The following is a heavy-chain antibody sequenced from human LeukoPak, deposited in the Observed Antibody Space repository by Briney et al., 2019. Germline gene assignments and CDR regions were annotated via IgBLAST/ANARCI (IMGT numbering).Heavy chain of an antibody. Sequence: EASVKVSCKASGGTFSSYTISWVRQAPGQGLEWMGRIIPILGIANYAQKFQGRVTITADKSTSTAYMELSSLRSEDTAVYYCASRVVPAAMGAFDIWGQGTMVTVSS. D-gene: IGHD2-2*01. J-gene: IGHJ3*02. CDR1: GGTFSSYT. V-gene: IGHV1-69*02. CDR2: IIPILGIA. CDR3: ASRVVPAAMGAFDI.